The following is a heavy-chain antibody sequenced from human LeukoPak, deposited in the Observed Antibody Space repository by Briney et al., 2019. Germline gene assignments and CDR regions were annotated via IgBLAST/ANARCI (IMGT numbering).Heavy chain of an antibody. CDR3: ARTMAAAGLGLDYYYMDV. CDR1: GGSISSGSYY. Sequence: SETLSLTCTVSGGSISSGSYYWGWIRQPPGKGLEWIGSIYYSGRTYYNPSLKSRVTISVDTSKNQFSLKLSSVTAADTAVYYCARTMAAAGLGLDYYYMDVWGKGTTVTVSS. CDR2: IYYSGRT. D-gene: IGHD6-13*01. V-gene: IGHV4-39*07. J-gene: IGHJ6*03.